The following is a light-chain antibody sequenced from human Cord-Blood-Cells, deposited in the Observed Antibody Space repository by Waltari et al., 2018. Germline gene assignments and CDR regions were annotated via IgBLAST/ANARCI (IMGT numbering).Light chain of an antibody. CDR3: QQYGSSLWT. Sequence: EIVLTQSPGTLSLSPGERATLSCRASQSVSSSYLAWYQQKPGQAPRLLSYGASSRATGIPDRFSVSGSGTDFTLTISRLEPEDFAVYYCQQYGSSLWTFGQGTKVEIK. V-gene: IGKV3-20*01. CDR1: QSVSSSY. CDR2: GAS. J-gene: IGKJ1*01.